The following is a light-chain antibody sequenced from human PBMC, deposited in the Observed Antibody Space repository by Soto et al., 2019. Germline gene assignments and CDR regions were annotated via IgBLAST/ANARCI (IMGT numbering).Light chain of an antibody. J-gene: IGLJ2*01. V-gene: IGLV2-8*01. Sequence: QSALTQPPSASGSPGQSVTISCTGTRSDVGGYNYVSWYQQHPGKAPKLMIYEVSKRPSGVPDRFSGSKSGNTASLTVSGLQAEDEADYYRSSYAGSNNWVVFGGGTKLTVL. CDR3: SSYAGSNNWVV. CDR1: RSDVGGYNY. CDR2: EVS.